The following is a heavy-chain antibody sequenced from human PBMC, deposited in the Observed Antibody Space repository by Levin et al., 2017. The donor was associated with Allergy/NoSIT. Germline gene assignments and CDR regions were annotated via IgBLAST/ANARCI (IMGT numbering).Heavy chain of an antibody. Sequence: KSGGSLRLSCAASGFTFSNGDMTWVRQTPRKGLEWIGVIRAQSEGGTTDYASAVKGRATISRDDSKNMLYLRMDSLKSDDTGMYYCTWGGVVFDYWGQGTLVAVSS. CDR1: GFTFSNGD. CDR2: IRAQSEGGTT. D-gene: IGHD3-10*01. V-gene: IGHV3-15*01. J-gene: IGHJ4*02. CDR3: TWGGVVFDY.